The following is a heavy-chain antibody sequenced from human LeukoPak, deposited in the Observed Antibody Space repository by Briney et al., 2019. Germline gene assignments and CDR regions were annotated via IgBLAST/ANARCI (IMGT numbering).Heavy chain of an antibody. CDR3: ARLPSGDV. Sequence: GGSLRLSCAASGFTFSSYGMHWVRQAPGKGLEWVAVIWYDGSNKYYADSVKGRFTISRDNSKNTVYLQINSLRTEDTAVYYCARLPSGDVWGQGTTVTVSS. CDR2: IWYDGSNK. CDR1: GFTFSSYG. V-gene: IGHV3-33*01. J-gene: IGHJ6*01.